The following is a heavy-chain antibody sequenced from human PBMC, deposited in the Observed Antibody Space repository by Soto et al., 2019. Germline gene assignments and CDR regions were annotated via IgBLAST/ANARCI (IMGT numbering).Heavy chain of an antibody. CDR2: IVPSNGHT. Sequence: QVQLVQSGAEVKKPGASVKVSCKTSGYTFTNYFLHWVRQAPGQGLEYLGVIVPSNGHTSYAPKFQGRVTLTTDTSTSTVYVELSSLRSEDTAVYYCAREPPNKLYFDYWGQGTLVAVSS. J-gene: IGHJ4*02. V-gene: IGHV1-46*01. CDR1: GYTFTNYF. CDR3: AREPPNKLYFDY.